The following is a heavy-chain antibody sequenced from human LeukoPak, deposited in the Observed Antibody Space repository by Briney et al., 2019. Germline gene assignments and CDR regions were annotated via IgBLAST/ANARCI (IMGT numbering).Heavy chain of an antibody. CDR3: ARDGGYCSSTSCYAPEYYSYYGMDV. CDR2: ISPNSGGT. J-gene: IGHJ6*02. D-gene: IGHD2-2*01. V-gene: IGHV1-2*02. CDR1: GYTFTGYY. Sequence: GASVTVSCKAPGYTFTGYYMHWVRQAPGQGLEWMGWISPNSGGTNYAQKFQGRGTMTRDTSISTASMELSRLRSDDTAVYYCARDGGYCSSTSCYAPEYYSYYGMDVWGQGTTVTVSS.